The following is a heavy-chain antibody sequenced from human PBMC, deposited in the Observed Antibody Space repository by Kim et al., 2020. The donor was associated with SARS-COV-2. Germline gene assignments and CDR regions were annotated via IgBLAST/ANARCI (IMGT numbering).Heavy chain of an antibody. V-gene: IGHV3-23*01. CDR1: GFTFSSYA. CDR3: ASIVGATTRGYFDY. Sequence: GGSLRLSCAASGFTFSSYAMSWVRQAPGKGLEWVSAISGSGGSTYYADSVKGRFTISRDNSKNTLYLQMNSLRAEDTAVYYCASIVGATTRGYFDYWGQGTLVTVSS. D-gene: IGHD1-26*01. J-gene: IGHJ4*02. CDR2: ISGSGGST.